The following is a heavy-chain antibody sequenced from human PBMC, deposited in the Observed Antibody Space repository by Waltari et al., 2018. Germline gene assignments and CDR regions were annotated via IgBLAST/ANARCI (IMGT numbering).Heavy chain of an antibody. Sequence: QLQLQESGPGLVKPSETLSLTCTVSGDSVSSNSYYWGCVRQPPGQGLEWIGSTSHSGNTYYTPCLKSRVTMSVDTSRNQFSLRLNSVTAADTGVYYCARHPGVERGGPDQFDFWGQGILVTVSS. CDR2: TSHSGNT. D-gene: IGHD3-16*01. V-gene: IGHV4-39*01. CDR1: GDSVSSNSYY. CDR3: ARHPGVERGGPDQFDF. J-gene: IGHJ4*02.